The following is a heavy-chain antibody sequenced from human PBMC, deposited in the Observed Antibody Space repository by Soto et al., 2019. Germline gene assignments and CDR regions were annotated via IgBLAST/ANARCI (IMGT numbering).Heavy chain of an antibody. J-gene: IGHJ4*02. CDR3: ARWVSQGSVVVVIRHYFDY. Sequence: TWETLSLTCTVSGDSISSSTYYWGWIRQPPGKGLEWIGSIYYSGSTYYNPSLKGRVTISVDTSKNQFSLKLSSVTAADTAVYYCARWVSQGSVVVVIRHYFDYWGQGTLVTV. CDR2: IYYSGST. D-gene: IGHD3-22*01. CDR1: GDSISSSTYY. V-gene: IGHV4-39*01.